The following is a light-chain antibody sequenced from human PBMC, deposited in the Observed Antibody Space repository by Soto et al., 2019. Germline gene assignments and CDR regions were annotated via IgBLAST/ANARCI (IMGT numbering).Light chain of an antibody. J-gene: IGLJ1*01. V-gene: IGLV2-11*01. Sequence: QSALTQPRSVSGSPGQSVTISCTGTSSDVGGYNYVSWYQQHPVKAPKLMIYDVNKRPSGVPDRFSGSKSGSTASLTISGLHADDEADYYCCSFAGGYIYVFGTGTKVTVL. CDR3: CSFAGGYIYV. CDR1: SSDVGGYNY. CDR2: DVN.